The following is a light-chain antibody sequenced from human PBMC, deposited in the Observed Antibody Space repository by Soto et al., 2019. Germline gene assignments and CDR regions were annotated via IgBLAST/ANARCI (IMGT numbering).Light chain of an antibody. CDR3: QQYSSPLT. V-gene: IGKV3-20*01. Sequence: EIVLTQSPGTLSLSPGERATLSCRASQSVSSSYLAWYQQKPGQAPRLLIYGASRRATGIPDSFSDSGSGTDFTLTISRLEPEDLGVYYCQQYSSPLTFGGGTKVEIK. CDR2: GAS. CDR1: QSVSSSY. J-gene: IGKJ4*01.